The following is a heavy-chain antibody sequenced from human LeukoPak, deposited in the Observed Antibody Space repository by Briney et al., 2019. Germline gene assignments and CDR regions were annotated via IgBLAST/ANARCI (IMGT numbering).Heavy chain of an antibody. CDR2: IYYTGNT. V-gene: IGHV4-39*01. D-gene: IGHD3/OR15-3a*01. CDR3: AKQTGSGLFILP. CDR1: GVSISSSNSY. Sequence: SETLSLTCSVSGVSISSSNSYWDWIRQPPGKGLEWIGSIYYTGNTYYNASLKSRVTISIDTSKNQFSLKLTSVTAADTAVYYCAKQTGSGLFILPGGQGTLVTVSS. J-gene: IGHJ4*02.